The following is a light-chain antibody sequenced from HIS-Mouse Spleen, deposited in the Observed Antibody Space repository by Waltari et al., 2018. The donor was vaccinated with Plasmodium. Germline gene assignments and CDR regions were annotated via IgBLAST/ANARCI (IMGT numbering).Light chain of an antibody. V-gene: IGLV3-10*01. Sequence: SYDLTQPPPVSVSPGQTATITCSGDALPTKYAYWYQQKSGQAPVLVIYEDSKRPSGIPERFSGSSSGTMATLTISGAQVEDEADYYCYSTDSSGNHRVFGGGTKLTVL. CDR2: EDS. CDR1: ALPTKY. J-gene: IGLJ3*02. CDR3: YSTDSSGNHRV.